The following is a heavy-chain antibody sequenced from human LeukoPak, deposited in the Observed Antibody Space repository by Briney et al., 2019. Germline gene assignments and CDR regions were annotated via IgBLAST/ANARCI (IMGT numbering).Heavy chain of an antibody. CDR2: IYYSGST. CDR3: ASSYSSWAGY. CDR1: GGSISSSSYY. J-gene: IGHJ4*02. D-gene: IGHD6-13*01. V-gene: IGHV4-39*01. Sequence: SETLSLTCTVSGGSISSSSYYWGWIRQPPGKGLEWIGSIYYSGSTYYNPSLKSRVTISVDTSKNQFSPKLSSVTAADTAVYYCASSYSSWAGYWGQGTLVTVSS.